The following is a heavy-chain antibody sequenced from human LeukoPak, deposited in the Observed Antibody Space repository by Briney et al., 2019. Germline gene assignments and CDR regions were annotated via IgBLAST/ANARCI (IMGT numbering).Heavy chain of an antibody. CDR3: ARVDSGYDWQAFDI. J-gene: IGHJ3*02. D-gene: IGHD5-12*01. V-gene: IGHV3-21*01. Sequence: TGGSLRLSCAASGFTFSNAWMSWVRQAPGKGLEWVSSISSSSSYIYYADSVKGRFTISRDNAKNSLYLQMNSLRAEDTAVYYCARVDSGYDWQAFDIWGQGTMVTVSS. CDR1: GFTFSNAW. CDR2: ISSSSSYI.